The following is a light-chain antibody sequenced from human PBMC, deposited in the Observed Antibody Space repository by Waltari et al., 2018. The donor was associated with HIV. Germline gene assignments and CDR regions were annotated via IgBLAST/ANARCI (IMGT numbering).Light chain of an antibody. CDR3: QQYNNWPPWT. CDR2: DAS. V-gene: IGKV3-15*01. J-gene: IGKJ1*01. Sequence: EIVMTQSPATLSVSPGQRATLSCRASQSVSSNLAWYQQKPGQAPRLLMYDASTRATGIPARFSGSGSGTEFTLIISSLQSEDFAVYYCQQYNNWPPWTFGQGTKVEIK. CDR1: QSVSSN.